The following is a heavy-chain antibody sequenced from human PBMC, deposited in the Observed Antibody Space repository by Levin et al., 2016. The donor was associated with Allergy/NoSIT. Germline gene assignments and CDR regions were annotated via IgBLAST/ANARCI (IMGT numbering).Heavy chain of an antibody. J-gene: IGHJ6*02. CDR1: GDSVSSNSAA. D-gene: IGHD3-10*01. Sequence: SQTLSLTCAISGDSVSSNSAAWNWIRQSPSRGLEWLGRTYYKSKWYFDYAVSVKSRITIRPDTSKNHFSLQLNYVTPEDTAVYYCARAKQSYYGAGRGVGMDVWGQGTTVTVSS. CDR3: ARAKQSYYGAGRGVGMDV. CDR2: TYYKSKWYF. V-gene: IGHV6-1*01.